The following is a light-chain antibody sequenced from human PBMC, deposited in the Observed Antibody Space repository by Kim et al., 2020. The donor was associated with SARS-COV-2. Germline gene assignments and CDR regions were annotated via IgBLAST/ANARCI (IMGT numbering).Light chain of an antibody. CDR2: GAS. CDR1: QDISSN. Sequence: ASVGDRVTITCRASQDISSNLAWFQQKPGKAPKSLIYGASSLQSGAPSRFSGGGFGTDFTLTISSLQAEDSATYDCQQYSSYPRTFGQGTKVDIK. V-gene: IGKV1-16*01. CDR3: QQYSSYPRT. J-gene: IGKJ1*01.